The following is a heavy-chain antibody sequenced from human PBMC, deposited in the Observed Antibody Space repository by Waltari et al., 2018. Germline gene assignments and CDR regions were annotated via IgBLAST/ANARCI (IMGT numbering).Heavy chain of an antibody. CDR2: ISYDGSNK. Sequence: QPGRSLRLSCAASGFTFSSYAMHWVRQAPGKGLEWVAVISYDGSNKYYADSVKGRFTISRDNSKNTLYLQMNSLRAEDTAVYYCARDRGSSGWYNWFDPWGQGTLVTVSS. CDR3: ARDRGSSGWYNWFDP. D-gene: IGHD6-19*01. CDR1: GFTFSSYA. J-gene: IGHJ5*02. V-gene: IGHV3-30-3*01.